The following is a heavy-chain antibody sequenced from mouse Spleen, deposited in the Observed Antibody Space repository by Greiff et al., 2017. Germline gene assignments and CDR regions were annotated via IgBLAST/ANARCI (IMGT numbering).Heavy chain of an antibody. V-gene: IGHV1-50*01. CDR1: GYTFTSYW. J-gene: IGHJ2*01. CDR3: ARTARALYYFDY. Sequence: VQLPQPGAELVKPGASVKLSCKASGYTFTSYWMQWVKQRPGQGLEWIGEIDPSDSYTNYNQKFKGKATLTVDTSSSTAYMQLSSLTSEDSAVYYCARTARALYYFDYWGQGTTLTVSS. D-gene: IGHD3-1*01. CDR2: IDPSDSYT.